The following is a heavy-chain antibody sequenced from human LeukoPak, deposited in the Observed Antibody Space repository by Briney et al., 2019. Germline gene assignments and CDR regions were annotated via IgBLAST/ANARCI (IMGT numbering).Heavy chain of an antibody. CDR1: GGTFSSYA. Sequence: ASAKVSCKASGGTFSSYAINWVRQAPGQGLELMGGIIPIFGTANYAQKFQDRVTITADESTSTAYMELSSLRSEDTAIYYCASRLYCSNTRCRNFPFAYWGQGTLVTVSS. V-gene: IGHV1-69*13. CDR3: ASRLYCSNTRCRNFPFAY. D-gene: IGHD2-2*01. CDR2: IIPIFGTA. J-gene: IGHJ4*02.